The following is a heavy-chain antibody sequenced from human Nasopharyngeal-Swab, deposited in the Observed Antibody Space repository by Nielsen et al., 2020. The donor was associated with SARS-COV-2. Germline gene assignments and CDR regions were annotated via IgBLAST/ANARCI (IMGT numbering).Heavy chain of an antibody. CDR2: MNPSSGNT. CDR3: AREGSSWYANWFDP. CDR1: GYTFTSYD. V-gene: IGHV1-8*01. Sequence: ASVKVSCKASGYTFTSYDINWVRQATGQGLEWMGWMNPSSGNTGYAQNFQGRVTMTRNTSVTTAYMELSSLRSDDTAVYYCAREGSSWYANWFDPWGQGTLVTVSS. J-gene: IGHJ5*02. D-gene: IGHD6-13*01.